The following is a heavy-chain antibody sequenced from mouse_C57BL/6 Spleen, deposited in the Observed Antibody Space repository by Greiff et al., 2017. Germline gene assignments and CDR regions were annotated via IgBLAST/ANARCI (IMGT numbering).Heavy chain of an antibody. CDR1: GFNIKDDY. J-gene: IGHJ3*01. Sequence: VQLKESGAELVRPGASVKLSCTASGFNIKDDYMHWVKQRPEQGLEWIGWIDPENGDTEYASKFQGKATITADTSSNTAYLQLSSLTSEDTAVYYCTTTDYDRVAYWGQGTLVTVSA. CDR2: IDPENGDT. D-gene: IGHD2-4*01. CDR3: TTTDYDRVAY. V-gene: IGHV14-4*01.